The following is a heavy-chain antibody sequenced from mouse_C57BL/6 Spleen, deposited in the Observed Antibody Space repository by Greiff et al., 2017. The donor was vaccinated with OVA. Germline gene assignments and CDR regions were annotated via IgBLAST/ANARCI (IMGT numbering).Heavy chain of an antibody. J-gene: IGHJ1*03. D-gene: IGHD1-1*01. CDR2: IDPSDSYT. V-gene: IGHV1-69*01. Sequence: VQLQQPGAELVMPGASVKLSCKASGYTFTSYWMHWVKQRPGQGLEWIGEIDPSDSYTNYNQKFKGKSTLTVDKSSSTAYMQLSSLTSEDSAVYYCARGYGSSYFDVWGTGTTVTVSS. CDR3: ARGYGSSYFDV. CDR1: GYTFTSYW.